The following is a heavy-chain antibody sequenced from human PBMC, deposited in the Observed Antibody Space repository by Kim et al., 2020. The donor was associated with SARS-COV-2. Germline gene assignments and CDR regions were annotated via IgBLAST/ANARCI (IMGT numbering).Heavy chain of an antibody. CDR2: IYYSGST. CDR1: GGSISSGGYY. J-gene: IGHJ4*02. CDR3: VRGRITIVGGVYKFDY. D-gene: IGHD3-3*01. V-gene: IGHV4-31*01. Sequence: SETLSLTCTVSGGSISSGGYYWSWLRQHPGKGLEWIGYIYYSGSTYYNPSLKSPVTISVDTSKNPFSLKLSSVTAAATAVYYCVRGRITIVGGVYKFDYWGQGTLVTVSS.